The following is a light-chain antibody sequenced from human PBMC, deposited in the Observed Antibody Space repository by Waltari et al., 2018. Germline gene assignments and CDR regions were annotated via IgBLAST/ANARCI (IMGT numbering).Light chain of an antibody. CDR1: SGSVSTSYY. CDR2: STD. Sequence: QTVVTQEPSFSVSPGGTVTLTCGLSSGSVSTSYYPSWYQQTPGQAPRTLIYSTDSRSSWVPDRLSGSIVGYKAALTITGAQADDESDYYCVLYMGGGISVFGGGTKLTVL. J-gene: IGLJ3*02. V-gene: IGLV8-61*01. CDR3: VLYMGGGISV.